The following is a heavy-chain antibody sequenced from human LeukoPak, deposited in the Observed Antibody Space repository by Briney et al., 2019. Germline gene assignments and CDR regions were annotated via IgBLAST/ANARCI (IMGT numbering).Heavy chain of an antibody. J-gene: IGHJ4*02. CDR3: ARDRDYSNTERGFDY. CDR1: VSTFTDYY. CDR2: INPNSGET. Sequence: GASVTVSCKTSVSTFTDYYIHRVRQAPGQGLEWMGWINPNSGETNSAQKFQGRVNMTGDTSSSTAYMELRRVTSDYTAVYYCARDRDYSNTERGFDYWGQGTLVTVSS. D-gene: IGHD4-11*01. V-gene: IGHV1-2*02.